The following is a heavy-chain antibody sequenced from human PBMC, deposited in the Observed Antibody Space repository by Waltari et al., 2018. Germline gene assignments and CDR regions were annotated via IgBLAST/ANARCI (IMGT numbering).Heavy chain of an antibody. CDR3: ARDQSIAARGYYFDY. Sequence: QVQLVQSGAAVKKPGASVKVSCKASGYTFTGYSMQGVRPAQGQGPEWMGWINPNRGGTNYAQKFQGRVTMTRDTSISTAYMELSRLRSDATAVYYCARDQSIAARGYYFDYWGQGTLVTVSS. D-gene: IGHD6-6*01. CDR2: INPNRGGT. J-gene: IGHJ4*02. CDR1: GYTFTGYS. V-gene: IGHV1-2*02.